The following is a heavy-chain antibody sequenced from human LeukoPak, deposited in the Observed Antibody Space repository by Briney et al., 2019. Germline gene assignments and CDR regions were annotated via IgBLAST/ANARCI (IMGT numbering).Heavy chain of an antibody. CDR1: GFIFSSYW. Sequence: GGSLRLSCAASGFIFSSYWMSWVRQAPGKGLEWVANIKQGGSEKYYVDSVKGRFTISRDSAKNSLYLQMNSLRAEDTAVYYCARVVGWSDDAFDIWGQGTMVTVSS. CDR2: IKQGGSEK. J-gene: IGHJ3*02. CDR3: ARVVGWSDDAFDI. D-gene: IGHD2-15*01. V-gene: IGHV3-7*01.